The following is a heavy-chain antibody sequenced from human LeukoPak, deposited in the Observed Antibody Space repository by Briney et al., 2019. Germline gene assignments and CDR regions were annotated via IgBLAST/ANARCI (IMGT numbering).Heavy chain of an antibody. Sequence: GGSLRLSCAASGFTFSSYGMHWVRQAPGKRLEWVAVIWYDGSNKYYADSVKGRFTISRDNSKNTLYLQMNSLRAEDTAVYYCARMLGYYYGSGSYYNAYYFDYWGQGTLVTVSS. J-gene: IGHJ4*02. D-gene: IGHD3-10*01. CDR2: IWYDGSNK. CDR1: GFTFSSYG. V-gene: IGHV3-33*01. CDR3: ARMLGYYYGSGSYYNAYYFDY.